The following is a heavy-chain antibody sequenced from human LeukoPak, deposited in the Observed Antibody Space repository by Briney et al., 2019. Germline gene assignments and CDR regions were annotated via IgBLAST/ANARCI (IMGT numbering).Heavy chain of an antibody. CDR1: GGTFSSYA. J-gene: IGHJ6*02. CDR2: IIPIFGTA. CDR3: ASSSAEIVVVPAAMETGYYYGMDV. V-gene: IGHV1-69*13. D-gene: IGHD2-2*01. Sequence: ASVKVSCKASGGTFSSYAISWVRQAPGQGLEWMGGIIPIFGTANYAQKFQGRVTITADESTSTAYMELSSLRSEDTAVYYCASSSAEIVVVPAAMETGYYYGMDVWGQGTTVTVSS.